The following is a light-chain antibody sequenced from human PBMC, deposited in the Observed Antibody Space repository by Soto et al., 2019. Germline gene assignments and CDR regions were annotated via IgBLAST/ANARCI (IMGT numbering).Light chain of an antibody. CDR1: QSVSSNY. CDR3: QQYGGSSGT. V-gene: IGKV3-20*01. CDR2: GAS. J-gene: IGKJ1*01. Sequence: EIVLTQSPGTLSLSPGERATLSCRASQSVSSNYLAWYQQKPGQAPRLLIYGASSRATGIPDRFSDSGSGTDFTLTISRLEPEDFAVYYCQQYGGSSGTFGQGTKVEI.